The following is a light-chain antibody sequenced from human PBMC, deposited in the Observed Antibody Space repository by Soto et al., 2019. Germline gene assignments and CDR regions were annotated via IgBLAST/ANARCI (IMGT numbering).Light chain of an antibody. CDR3: STWDDSLSAWV. Sequence: QSVLTQPPSASGTPGQRVTISCSGSSSNIGSNYVYWYQQLPGTAPKLLIYINNQRPSGVPDRFSGSKSGTSASLAISGLRPEDEADYYCSTWDDSLSAWVFGGGTKLTVL. CDR1: SSNIGSNY. V-gene: IGLV1-47*02. CDR2: INN. J-gene: IGLJ3*02.